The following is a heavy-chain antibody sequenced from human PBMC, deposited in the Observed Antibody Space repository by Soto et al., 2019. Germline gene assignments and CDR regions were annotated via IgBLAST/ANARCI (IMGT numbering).Heavy chain of an antibody. J-gene: IGHJ5*02. CDR3: ARQGPGSS. V-gene: IGHV5-51*01. D-gene: IGHD2-15*01. CDR1: GYSFAPYW. CDR2: IFPGDSET. Sequence: GESMRISISGSGYSFAPYWIGWVRQIPGKGLEWMGLIFPGDSETTYSPSFQGRVSISADTSTSTAYLQWNSLKTSDSAIYYCARQGPGSSWGQGTQVTVSS.